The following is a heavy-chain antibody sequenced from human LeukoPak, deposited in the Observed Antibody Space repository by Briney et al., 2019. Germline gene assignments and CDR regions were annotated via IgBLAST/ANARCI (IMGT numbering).Heavy chain of an antibody. D-gene: IGHD1-1*01. CDR1: GDSVSSDY. Sequence: SETLSLTCTVSGDSVSSDYWNWIRQPPGKGPEWIGYIHQSGSTNNNPSLRRRVTMSVDTSRTQFSLDLISVTAADTAVYYCARWNDGNHHFDCWGQGTLVTVSA. CDR2: IHQSGST. CDR3: ARWNDGNHHFDC. J-gene: IGHJ4*02. V-gene: IGHV4-59*02.